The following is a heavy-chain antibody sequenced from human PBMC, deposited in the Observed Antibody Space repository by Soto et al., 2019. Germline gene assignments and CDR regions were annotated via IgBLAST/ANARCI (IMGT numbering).Heavy chain of an antibody. CDR3: ARGETGTRRSWFEP. D-gene: IGHD1-1*01. Sequence: SLRLSCAASGFTFNSYAMHWVRQAPGKGLEWVAVISYDGSNKYYADSVKARFTISRDNSKNTLFLQMNSLRSDDTAVYYCARGETGTRRSWFEPWGQETLVAVSS. J-gene: IGHJ5*02. CDR2: ISYDGSNK. CDR1: GFTFNSYA. V-gene: IGHV3-30-3*01.